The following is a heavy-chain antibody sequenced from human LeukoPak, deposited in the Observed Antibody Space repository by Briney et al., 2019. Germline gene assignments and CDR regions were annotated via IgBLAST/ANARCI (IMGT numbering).Heavy chain of an antibody. CDR2: IYYRVTS. CDR3: ARAVGGDGSGSL. V-gene: IGHV4-59*01. Sequence: SETLSLTCTVSGDSISTYYWSRIRQPPGKGLEWIGYIYYRVTSDYNPSLKSRVTMSVDMSTRQISLKLSSVTAADTAVYYCARAVGGDGSGSLWGPGTLVTVSS. J-gene: IGHJ4*02. CDR1: GDSISTYY. D-gene: IGHD3-10*01.